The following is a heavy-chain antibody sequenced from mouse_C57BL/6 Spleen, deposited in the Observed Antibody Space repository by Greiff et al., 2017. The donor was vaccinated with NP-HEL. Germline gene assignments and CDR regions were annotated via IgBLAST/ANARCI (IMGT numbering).Heavy chain of an antibody. Sequence: DVKLVESGGGLVKPGGSLKLSCAASGFTFSSYAMSWVRQTPEKRLEWVATISDGGSYTYYPDNVKGRFTISRDNAKNNLYLQMSHLKSEDTAMYYCARDEGGYPAWFAYWGQGTLVTVSA. CDR2: ISDGGSYT. CDR1: GFTFSSYA. D-gene: IGHD2-2*01. V-gene: IGHV5-4*01. CDR3: ARDEGGYPAWFAY. J-gene: IGHJ3*01.